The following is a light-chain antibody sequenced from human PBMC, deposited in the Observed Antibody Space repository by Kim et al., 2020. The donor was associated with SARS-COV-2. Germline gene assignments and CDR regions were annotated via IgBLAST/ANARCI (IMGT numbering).Light chain of an antibody. J-gene: IGKJ4*01. Sequence: EIVMTQSPATLSVSPGERATLSCRASQSVSSNLAWYQQKPGQAPRLLIYGVSIRATGIPDRFSGSGSGTEFTLTISSLQSEDFAVYYCQQYNIWPPLTFGGGTKVDIK. CDR1: QSVSSN. CDR2: GVS. V-gene: IGKV3D-15*01. CDR3: QQYNIWPPLT.